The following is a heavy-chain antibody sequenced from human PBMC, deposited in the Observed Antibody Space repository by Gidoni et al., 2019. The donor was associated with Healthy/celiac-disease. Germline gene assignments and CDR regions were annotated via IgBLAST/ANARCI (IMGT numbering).Heavy chain of an antibody. CDR1: GFTFDDYA. D-gene: IGHD6-6*01. CDR2: ISWNSGSI. Sequence: EVQLVASGGGLVQPGRSLRLSCAASGFTFDDYAMHWVRQAPGKGLEWVSGISWNSGSIGYADSVKGRFTISRDNAKNSLYLQMNSLRAEDTALYYCAKVVYSSSDSLHCDYWGQGTLVTVSS. CDR3: AKVVYSSSDSLHCDY. J-gene: IGHJ4*02. V-gene: IGHV3-9*01.